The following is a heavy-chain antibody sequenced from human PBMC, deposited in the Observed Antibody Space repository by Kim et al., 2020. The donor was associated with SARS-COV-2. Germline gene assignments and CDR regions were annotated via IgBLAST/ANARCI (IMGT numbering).Heavy chain of an antibody. CDR3: ARLYYDFWSGYPNLDY. CDR2: IKQDGSEK. D-gene: IGHD3-3*01. J-gene: IGHJ4*02. Sequence: GGSLRLSCAASGFTFSSYWMSWVRQAPGKGLEWVANIKQDGSEKYYVDSVKGRFTISRDNAKNSLYLQMNSLRAEDTTVYYCARLYYDFWSGYPNLDYWGQGTLVTVSS. V-gene: IGHV3-7*01. CDR1: GFTFSSYW.